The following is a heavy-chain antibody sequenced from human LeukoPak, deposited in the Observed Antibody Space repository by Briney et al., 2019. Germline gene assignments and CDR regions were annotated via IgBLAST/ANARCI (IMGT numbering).Heavy chain of an antibody. CDR3: ASRAGAYTHTYDY. Sequence: PGGSLRLSCTVSGFTVSSNSMSWVRQAPGKGLEGVSFIYSAGSTHYSDSVKGRFTIPIDNSKNTLYLQMTSLRAEHTAVYYCASRAGAYTHTYDYWGQGTLVTVS. D-gene: IGHD3-16*01. CDR2: IYSAGST. CDR1: GFTVSSNS. V-gene: IGHV3-53*01. J-gene: IGHJ4*02.